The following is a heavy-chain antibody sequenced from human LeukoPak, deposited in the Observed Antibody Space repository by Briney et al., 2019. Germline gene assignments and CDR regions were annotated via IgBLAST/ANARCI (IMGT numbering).Heavy chain of an antibody. Sequence: GGSLRLSCAASGFTFSSYAMSWVRQAPGKGLEWVAAISAGGDSTYYADSVKGRFTISRDNSKNTLYLQMNSLRAEDTAVYYCARTTVTTRLDRLWYFDLWGRGTLVTVSS. V-gene: IGHV3-23*01. CDR1: GFTFSSYA. CDR2: ISAGGDST. CDR3: ARTTVTTRLDRLWYFDL. J-gene: IGHJ2*01. D-gene: IGHD4-17*01.